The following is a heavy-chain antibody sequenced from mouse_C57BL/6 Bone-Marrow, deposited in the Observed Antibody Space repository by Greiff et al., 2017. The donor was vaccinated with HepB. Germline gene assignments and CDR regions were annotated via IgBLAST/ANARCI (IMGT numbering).Heavy chain of an antibody. D-gene: IGHD1-1*01. J-gene: IGHJ1*03. CDR3: ARKEVTTVVADYWYFDV. Sequence: QVQLQQSGTELVKPGASVKLSCKASGYTFTSYWMHWVKQRPGQGLEWIGNINPSNGGTNYNEKFKSKATLTVDKSSSTAYMQLSSLTSEDSAVYYCARKEVTTVVADYWYFDVWGTGTTVTVSS. CDR1: GYTFTSYW. V-gene: IGHV1-53*01. CDR2: INPSNGGT.